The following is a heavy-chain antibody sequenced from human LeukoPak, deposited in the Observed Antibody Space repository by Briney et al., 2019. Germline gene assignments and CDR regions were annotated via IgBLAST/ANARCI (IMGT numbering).Heavy chain of an antibody. CDR2: IIPIFGTA. Sequence: GASVNVSCKASGGTFSSYAISWVRQAPGQGLEWMGGIIPIFGTANYAQKFQGRVTITTDESTSPAYMELSSLRSDDTAVYCCARDRGNCYGYFLGRNHFDYWGRARLVAVCS. D-gene: IGHD5-18*01. V-gene: IGHV1-69*05. CDR3: ARDRGNCYGYFLGRNHFDY. CDR1: GGTFSSYA. J-gene: IGHJ4*02.